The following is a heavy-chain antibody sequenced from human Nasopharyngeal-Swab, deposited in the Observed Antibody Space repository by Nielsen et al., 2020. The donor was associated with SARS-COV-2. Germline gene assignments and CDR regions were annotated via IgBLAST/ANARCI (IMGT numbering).Heavy chain of an antibody. J-gene: IGHJ6*03. CDR3: ARGPLVANVDYYYYYMDV. D-gene: IGHD2-8*02. CDR1: GYTFTSYY. Sequence: SVNVSCKASGYTFTSYYMHWVRPAPGQGLEWMGIINPSGGSTSYAQKFQGRVTMTRGTSTSTVYTELSSLRSEDTAVYYCARGPLVANVDYYYYYMDVWGKGTTVTVSS. CDR2: INPSGGST. V-gene: IGHV1-46*01.